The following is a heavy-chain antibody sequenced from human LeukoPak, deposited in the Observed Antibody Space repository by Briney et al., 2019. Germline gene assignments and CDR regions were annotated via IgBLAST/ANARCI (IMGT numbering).Heavy chain of an antibody. CDR1: GFTFDDYA. V-gene: IGHV3-30-3*01. Sequence: PGGSLRLSCVASGFTFDDYAMHWVRQAPGKGLEWVATIAYDGTNIFYADSVRGRFTISRDNSKSALFLEMNSLRGEDTAVYYCARAPYDISGYGMDVWGQGTMVTVSS. CDR3: ARAPYDISGYGMDV. CDR2: IAYDGTNI. D-gene: IGHD3-22*01. J-gene: IGHJ6*02.